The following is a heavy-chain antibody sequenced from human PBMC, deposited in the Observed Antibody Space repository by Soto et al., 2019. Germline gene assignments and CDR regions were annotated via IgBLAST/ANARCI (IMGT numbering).Heavy chain of an antibody. J-gene: IGHJ6*02. CDR3: AKGYSNYVSYYYYGLDV. CDR1: GFTFDDYT. D-gene: IGHD4-4*01. CDR2: ISGSSGAT. Sequence: EVQLVESGGVVVQPGGSLRLSCAASGFTFDDYTMHWVRQAPGKGLEWVSAISGSSGATYYADSVKGRFTISRDNSKNTLYLQMNSLRAEDTAVYYCAKGYSNYVSYYYYGLDVWGQGTTVTVSS. V-gene: IGHV3-23*04.